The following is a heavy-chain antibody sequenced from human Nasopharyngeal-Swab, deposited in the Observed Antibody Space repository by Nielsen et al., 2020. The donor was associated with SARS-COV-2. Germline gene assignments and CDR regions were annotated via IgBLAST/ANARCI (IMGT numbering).Heavy chain of an antibody. V-gene: IGHV5-10-1*01. Sequence: GESLNISCKGSGYSFTSYWINWVRQMPGKGLEWMGRIDPSDSYTNYSPSFQGHVSISTDKSINTAYLQWSSLKASDTAMYYCARPLGYGGNPDFDYWGQGTLVTVSS. CDR2: IDPSDSYT. CDR3: ARPLGYGGNPDFDY. CDR1: GYSFTSYW. D-gene: IGHD4/OR15-4a*01. J-gene: IGHJ4*02.